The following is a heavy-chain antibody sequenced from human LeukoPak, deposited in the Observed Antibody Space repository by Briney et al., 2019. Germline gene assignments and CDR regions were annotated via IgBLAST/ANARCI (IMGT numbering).Heavy chain of an antibody. D-gene: IGHD3-3*01. CDR2: ISYDGSNK. CDR1: GFTFSSYG. Sequence: PGGSLRLSCAASGFTFSSYGMHWVRQAPGKGLEWVAVISYDGSNKYYADSMKGRFTISRDNSKNTLYLQMNSLRAEDTAVYYCAKETQHYYDFWSGYPGGGYFDYWGQGTLVTVSS. V-gene: IGHV3-30*18. CDR3: AKETQHYYDFWSGYPGGGYFDY. J-gene: IGHJ4*02.